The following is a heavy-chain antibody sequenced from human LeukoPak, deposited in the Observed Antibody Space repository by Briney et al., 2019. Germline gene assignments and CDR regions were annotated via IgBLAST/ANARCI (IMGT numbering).Heavy chain of an antibody. CDR3: AREGKWFGTYYYCMDV. CDR2: IYSSGST. J-gene: IGHJ6*04. V-gene: IGHV4-4*07. Sequence: SETLSLTCTVSSGSINDYYWSWVRQPAGKGLEWLGRIYSSGSTTYNPSLKSRITMSVDTPKNQFSLKMTSVTAADTAVYYCAREGKWFGTYYYCMDVWGKGTTVTVSS. CDR1: SGSINDYY. D-gene: IGHD3-10*01.